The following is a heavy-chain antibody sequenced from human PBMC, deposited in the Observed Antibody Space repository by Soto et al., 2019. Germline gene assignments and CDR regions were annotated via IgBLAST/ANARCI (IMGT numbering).Heavy chain of an antibody. V-gene: IGHV1-18*01. D-gene: IGHD1-1*01. CDR2: ISAHNGNT. CDR3: ARGRYGDY. CDR1: GYTFTSYG. J-gene: IGHJ4*02. Sequence: QVHLVQSGAEVKKPGASVKVSCKASGYTFTSYGITWVRQGPEEGLEWVGWISAHNGNTDYAQKLQGRVIVTRDTSTSTGYMELRSLISDDTAVYYCARGRYGDYWGQGALVTVSS.